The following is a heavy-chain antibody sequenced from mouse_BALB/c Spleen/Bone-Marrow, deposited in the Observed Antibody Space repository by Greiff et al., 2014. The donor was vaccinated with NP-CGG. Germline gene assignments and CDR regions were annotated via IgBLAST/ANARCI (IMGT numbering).Heavy chain of an antibody. CDR1: GYAFTSYN. Sequence: VQLQQPGPELVKPGASVKVSCKASGYAFTSYNMYWVKQSHGKSLEWIGYIDPYNVGTSYNQKFKGKATLTVDKSSSTAYMHLNSLTSEASAVYYCASYGSSYGAMDYWGQGTSVTVSS. CDR3: ASYGSSYGAMDY. D-gene: IGHD1-1*01. V-gene: IGHV1S135*01. CDR2: IDPYNVGT. J-gene: IGHJ4*01.